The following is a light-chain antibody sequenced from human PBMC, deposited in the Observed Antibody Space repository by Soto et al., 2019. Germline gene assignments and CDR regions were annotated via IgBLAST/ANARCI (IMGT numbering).Light chain of an antibody. CDR3: HQRSSWPLT. J-gene: IGKJ4*01. CDR2: DAS. CDR1: QSFSSY. V-gene: IGKV3-11*01. Sequence: EIVLTQSPATLSLSPGERATLSCRGSQSFSSYLAWYQQKPGQAPRLLIYDASNRATGIPARFSGSGSGADFTLTISSLEPEDFAVYYCHQRSSWPLTFGAGTKVEIK.